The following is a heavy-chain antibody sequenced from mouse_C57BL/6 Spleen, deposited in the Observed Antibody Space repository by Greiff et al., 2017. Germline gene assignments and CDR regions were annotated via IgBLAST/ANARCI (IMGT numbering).Heavy chain of an antibody. V-gene: IGHV14-3*01. D-gene: IGHD1-1*01. CDR1: GFNINNTY. Sequence: VQLQQSVAELVRPGASVKLSCTASGFNINNTYMHWVKQRPEQGLEWIGRLHPANGKTKYAPKFQGKATITADTSSNTAYLQLSSLTSEDTAISYCATPLINPVEGDFDYWGQGTTLTVSS. CDR3: ATPLINPVEGDFDY. CDR2: LHPANGKT. J-gene: IGHJ2*01.